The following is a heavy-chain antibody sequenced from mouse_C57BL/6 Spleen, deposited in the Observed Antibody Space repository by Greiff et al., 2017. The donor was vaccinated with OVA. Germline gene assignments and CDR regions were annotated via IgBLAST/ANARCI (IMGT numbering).Heavy chain of an antibody. Sequence: EVQLQQSGAELVKPGASVKLSCTASGFNIKDYYMHWVKQRTEQGLEWIGRIDPEDGETKYAPQFQGKATITADTSSNTAYLQLSSLTSEDTAVYYCARHYYYGSSYDYYAMDYWGQGTSVTVSS. CDR2: IDPEDGET. D-gene: IGHD1-1*01. V-gene: IGHV14-2*01. J-gene: IGHJ4*01. CDR3: ARHYYYGSSYDYYAMDY. CDR1: GFNIKDYY.